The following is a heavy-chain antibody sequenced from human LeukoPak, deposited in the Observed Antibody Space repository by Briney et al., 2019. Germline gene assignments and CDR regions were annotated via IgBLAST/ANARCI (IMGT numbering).Heavy chain of an antibody. V-gene: IGHV3-7*01. CDR1: GFTFSSYW. D-gene: IGHD3-22*01. J-gene: IGHJ6*03. CDR2: IKQDGSEK. Sequence: PGGSLRLSCAASGFTFSSYWMSWVRQAPGKGLEWVANIKQDGSEKYYVDSVKGRFTTSRDNAKNSLYLQMSSLRAEDTAVYYCARTYDSSGYYWWDYYYMDVWGKGTTVTVSS. CDR3: ARTYDSSGYYWWDYYYMDV.